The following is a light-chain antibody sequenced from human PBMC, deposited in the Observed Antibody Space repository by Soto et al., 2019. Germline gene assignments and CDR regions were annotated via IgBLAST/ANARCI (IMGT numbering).Light chain of an antibody. Sequence: EIVLTQSPGTLSLSAGERATLSCRASQSLSKTYLAWYQQKPGQAPRLLIDGASSRATGTPDRFSGSGSGTDFTLTLSRLEPEDLAVYCWQLYVRPPWTFGQGTKVEIK. CDR3: QLYVRPPWT. CDR1: QSLSKTY. J-gene: IGKJ1*01. V-gene: IGKV3-20*01. CDR2: GAS.